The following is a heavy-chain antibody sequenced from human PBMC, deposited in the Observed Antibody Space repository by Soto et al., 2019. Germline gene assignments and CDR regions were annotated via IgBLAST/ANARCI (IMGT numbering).Heavy chain of an antibody. CDR1: GYTFTSYG. CDR3: ARSWVTGKGGMDV. J-gene: IGHJ6*02. V-gene: IGHV1-18*01. CDR2: INGYTGNT. Sequence: QVQLVQSGGEVKKPGASVKVSCKASGYTFTSYGFSWVRQAPGQGLEWMGWINGYTGNTHYAQKFQGRVTMTIDTSTSTAYMELWTLIYDDTAVYYCARSWVTGKGGMDVWGQGTTVTVSS. D-gene: IGHD3-16*01.